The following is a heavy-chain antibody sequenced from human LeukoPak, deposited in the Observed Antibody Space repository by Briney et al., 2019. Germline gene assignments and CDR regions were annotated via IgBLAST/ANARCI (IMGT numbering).Heavy chain of an antibody. D-gene: IGHD3-22*01. CDR3: GRLTPDYDDYWFYP. CDR2: IYPLDSIT. CDR1: GYALSTKW. Sequence: GESLKISCQTSGYALSTKWIGWVRQMPGKGLEWMGIIYPLDSITRYSPSFQGHVSISADTSISTAYLQWTSLKPSDTAIFYCGRLTPDYDDYWFYPCGQGTLVTVSS. J-gene: IGHJ5*02. V-gene: IGHV5-51*01.